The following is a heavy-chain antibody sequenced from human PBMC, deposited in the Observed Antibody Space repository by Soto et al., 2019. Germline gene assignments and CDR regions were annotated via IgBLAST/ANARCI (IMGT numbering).Heavy chain of an antibody. D-gene: IGHD3-10*01. Sequence: GGSLRLSCAASGFTFSDYYMSWIRQAPGKGLEWVSYISSSGSTIYYADSVKGRFTISRDNAKNSLYLQMNSLRAEDTAVYYCARGLSYYYGSGSHYYYYGMDVWGQGTTVTSP. CDR1: GFTFSDYY. J-gene: IGHJ6*02. V-gene: IGHV3-11*01. CDR2: ISSSGSTI. CDR3: ARGLSYYYGSGSHYYYYGMDV.